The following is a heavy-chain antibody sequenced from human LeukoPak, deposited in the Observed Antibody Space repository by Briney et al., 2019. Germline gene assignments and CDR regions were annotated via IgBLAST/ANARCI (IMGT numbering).Heavy chain of an antibody. CDR2: ISAYNGNT. Sequence: ASVKVSCKASGYTFTSYGISWVRQAPGQGLEWMGWISAYNGNTNYAQELQGRVTMTTDTSTSTAYMELRSLRSDDTAVYYCAREKYYYDSSGYYPDAFDIWGQGTMVTVSS. V-gene: IGHV1-18*01. J-gene: IGHJ3*02. CDR3: AREKYYYDSSGYYPDAFDI. D-gene: IGHD3-22*01. CDR1: GYTFTSYG.